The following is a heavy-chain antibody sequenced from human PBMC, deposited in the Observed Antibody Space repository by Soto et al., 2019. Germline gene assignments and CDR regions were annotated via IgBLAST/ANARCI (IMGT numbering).Heavy chain of an antibody. D-gene: IGHD3-10*01. CDR1: GYTFTNND. V-gene: IGHV1-8*01. Sequence: ASVKVSCKASGYTFTNNDVTWVRQATGQGLEWMGWMNPGSGDTGYAQKFQGRVTMTRDISIATAYMELSSLRSEDTAIYYCARMATFGSLNWFDPWGQGTLVTVSS. CDR2: MNPGSGDT. J-gene: IGHJ5*02. CDR3: ARMATFGSLNWFDP.